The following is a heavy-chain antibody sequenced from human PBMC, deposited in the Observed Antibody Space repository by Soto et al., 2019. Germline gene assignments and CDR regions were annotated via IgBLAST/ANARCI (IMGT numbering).Heavy chain of an antibody. D-gene: IGHD3-10*01. CDR1: GYTFTNND. V-gene: IGHV1-8*01. Sequence: ASVKVSCKASGYTFTNNDVTWVRQATGQGLEWMGWMNPGSGDTGYAQKFQGRVTMTRDISIATAYMELSSLRSEDTAIYYCARMATFGSLNWFDPWGQGTLVTVSS. CDR2: MNPGSGDT. J-gene: IGHJ5*02. CDR3: ARMATFGSLNWFDP.